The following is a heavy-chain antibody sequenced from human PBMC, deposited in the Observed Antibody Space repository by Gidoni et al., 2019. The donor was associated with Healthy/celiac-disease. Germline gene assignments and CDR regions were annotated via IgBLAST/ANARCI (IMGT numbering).Heavy chain of an antibody. D-gene: IGHD2-2*01. CDR1: GYSFTSYW. CDR2: IYPGDSDT. V-gene: IGHV5-51*01. Sequence: EVQLVQSGAEVKKPGESMKISCKGSGYSFTSYWIGWVRQMPGKGLEWMGIIYPGDSDTRYSPSFQGQVTISADKSISTAYLQWSSLKASDTAMYYCARHDERGYCSSTSCYATDYYYGMDVWGQGTTVTVSS. CDR3: ARHDERGYCSSTSCYATDYYYGMDV. J-gene: IGHJ6*02.